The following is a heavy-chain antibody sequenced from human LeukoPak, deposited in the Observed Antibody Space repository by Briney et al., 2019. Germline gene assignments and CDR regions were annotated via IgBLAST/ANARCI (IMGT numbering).Heavy chain of an antibody. CDR2: IKSDGSET. D-gene: IGHD6-25*01. V-gene: IGHV3-7*01. CDR1: GFTFGSYW. J-gene: IGHJ4*02. Sequence: GGSLRLSCAASGFTFGSYWMNWVRQAPGKGLEWVANIKSDGSETYYVDSVRGRFTISRDNAKSSVYLQMNSLRAEDTAVYYCARDSAAAYFDYWGQGTLVTVSS. CDR3: ARDSAAAYFDY.